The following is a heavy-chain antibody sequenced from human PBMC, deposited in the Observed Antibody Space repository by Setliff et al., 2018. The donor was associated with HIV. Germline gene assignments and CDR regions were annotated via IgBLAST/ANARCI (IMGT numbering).Heavy chain of an antibody. Sequence: PSETLSLTCTVSGGSISSGSYYWSWIRQPAGKGLEWIGRIYASGSTNYNPSLKSRVTTSVDTSKNQFSLKLGSVTAADTAMYYCARATYYYDSSGYYYKSYYFDYWGQGTLVTAPQ. CDR3: ARATYYYDSSGYYYKSYYFDY. V-gene: IGHV4-61*02. D-gene: IGHD3-22*01. CDR1: GGSISSGSYY. J-gene: IGHJ4*02. CDR2: IYASGST.